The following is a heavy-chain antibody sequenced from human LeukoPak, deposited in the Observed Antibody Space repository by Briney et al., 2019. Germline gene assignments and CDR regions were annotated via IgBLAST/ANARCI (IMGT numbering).Heavy chain of an antibody. CDR2: IYSGGST. Sequence: QPGGSLILSCAASGFTVSSNYMSWVRQAPGKGMEWVSVIYSGGSTYYADSVKGRFTISRDNSKNTLYLQMNSLRAEDTAVYYCARLWSGYYGDYWGQGTLVTVYS. CDR3: ARLWSGYYGDY. V-gene: IGHV3-53*01. D-gene: IGHD3-3*01. J-gene: IGHJ4*02. CDR1: GFTVSSNY.